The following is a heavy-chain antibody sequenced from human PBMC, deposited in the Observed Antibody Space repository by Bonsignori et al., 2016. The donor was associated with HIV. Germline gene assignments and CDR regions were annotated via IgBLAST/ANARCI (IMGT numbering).Heavy chain of an antibody. J-gene: IGHJ6*03. Sequence: GESLKISCAASGFTFSSYAMSWVRQAPGKGLEWVSVIYSGSSSTYYADSVKGRFTISRDDSNNTLYLQMNSLRAEDTAVYYCAKRSNYPYYYMDVWGKGTTVTVSS. D-gene: IGHD1-7*01. CDR2: IYSGSSST. CDR1: GFTFSSYA. V-gene: IGHV3-23*03. CDR3: AKRSNYPYYYMDV.